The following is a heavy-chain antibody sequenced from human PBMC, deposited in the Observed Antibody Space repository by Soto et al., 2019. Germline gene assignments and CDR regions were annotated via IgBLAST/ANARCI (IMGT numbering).Heavy chain of an antibody. Sequence: RLSCAASGFTFSSYAMSWVRQAPGKGLEWVSAISGSGGSTYYADSVKGRFTISRDNSKNTLYLQMNSLRAEDTAVYYCAKWGARHDFWSGYYRENFDYWGQGTLVTVSS. CDR2: ISGSGGST. V-gene: IGHV3-23*01. CDR1: GFTFSSYA. CDR3: AKWGARHDFWSGYYRENFDY. D-gene: IGHD3-3*01. J-gene: IGHJ4*02.